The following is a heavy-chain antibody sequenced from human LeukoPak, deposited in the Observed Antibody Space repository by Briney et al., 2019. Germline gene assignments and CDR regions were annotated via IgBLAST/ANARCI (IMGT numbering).Heavy chain of an antibody. V-gene: IGHV1-58*01. J-gene: IGHJ5*02. CDR3: AADPYYNDKNGYSNWFDP. CDR1: GFTFTSSA. CDR2: IVVGSGNT. Sequence: GTSVKVSCKASGFTFTSSAVQWVRQARGQRLEWIGWIVVGSGNTNYAQKFQKRVTFTRDMSTSTAYMELNSLRSEDTAVYYCAADPYYNDKNGYSNWFDPWGQGTLSPPPQ. D-gene: IGHD3-22*01.